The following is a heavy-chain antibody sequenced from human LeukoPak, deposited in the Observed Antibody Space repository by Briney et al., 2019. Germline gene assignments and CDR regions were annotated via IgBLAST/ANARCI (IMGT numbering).Heavy chain of an antibody. D-gene: IGHD5-18*01. CDR2: IYYSGST. V-gene: IGHV4-31*03. CDR1: GGSISSGGYY. J-gene: IGHJ4*02. Sequence: SETLSLTCTVSGGSISSGGYYWSWIRQHPGKGLEWIGYIYYSGSTYYNPSLKSRVTISVDTSKNQFSLKLSSVTAAGTAVYYCARGGDTAMVTHWGQGTLVTVSS. CDR3: ARGGDTAMVTH.